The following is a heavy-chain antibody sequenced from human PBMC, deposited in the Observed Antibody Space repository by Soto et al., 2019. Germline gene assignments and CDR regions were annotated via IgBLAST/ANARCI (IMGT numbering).Heavy chain of an antibody. J-gene: IGHJ4*02. D-gene: IGHD4-17*01. CDR2: ISSSGSTI. CDR1: GFTFSSYE. Sequence: EVQLVESGGGLVQPGGSLRLSCAASGFTFSSYEMNWVRQAPGKGLEWVSYISSSGSTIYYADSVKGRFTISRDNAKNSLYLQINRLRAEDTAVYYCARGATVTRGGVVFDYWGQGTLVTVSS. V-gene: IGHV3-48*03. CDR3: ARGATVTRGGVVFDY.